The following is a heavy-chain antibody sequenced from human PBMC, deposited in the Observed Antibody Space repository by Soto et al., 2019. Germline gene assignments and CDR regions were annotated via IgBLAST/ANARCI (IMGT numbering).Heavy chain of an antibody. J-gene: IGHJ4*03. CDR3: ARAPDYGYYFDY. V-gene: IGHV1-69*13. Sequence: GASVKVSCKASGGTSSSYAMSWVRQAPGQGLEWMGGIISTFGTANYEQKFQGRVTITADESTSTAYMELSSLRSAATAAYYCARAPDYGYYFDYWGQGTLVTVSS. CDR1: GGTSSSYA. CDR2: IISTFGTA. D-gene: IGHD4-17*01.